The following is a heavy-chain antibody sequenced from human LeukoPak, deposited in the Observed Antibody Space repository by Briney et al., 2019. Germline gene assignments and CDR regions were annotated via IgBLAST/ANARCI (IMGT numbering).Heavy chain of an antibody. D-gene: IGHD3-10*01. V-gene: IGHV4-34*01. J-gene: IGHJ5*02. Sequence: PSETLSLTCAVYGGSLSGFYWSWIRQSPGKGLEWIGEINQSGSTNYNPSLKSRVTISVDTSKNQFSLKLSSVTAADTAVYYCARGGYYGSGNDFRFDPWGQGTLVTVSS. CDR1: GGSLSGFY. CDR2: INQSGST. CDR3: ARGGYYGSGNDFRFDP.